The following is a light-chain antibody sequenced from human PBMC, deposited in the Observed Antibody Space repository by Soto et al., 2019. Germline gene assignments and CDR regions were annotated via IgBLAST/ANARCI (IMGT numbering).Light chain of an antibody. CDR1: SSDVGGYNY. Sequence: QSALTQPPSASGSPGQSVTISCTGTSSDVGGYNYVSWYQPHQCTAPKLMIYEVSKRPSGVPDSFSGSTTGNTVSPTVSRLQAEDEAAYYCSSYSGTNNLVVFGGGTKLTVL. V-gene: IGLV2-8*01. CDR2: EVS. CDR3: SSYSGTNNLVV. J-gene: IGLJ2*01.